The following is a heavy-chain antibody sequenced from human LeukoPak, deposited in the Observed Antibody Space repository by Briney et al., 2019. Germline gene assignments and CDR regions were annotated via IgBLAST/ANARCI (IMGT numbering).Heavy chain of an antibody. CDR3: ARPVVINGPWAFDI. V-gene: IGHV4-59*08. Sequence: SETLSLTCTVSGGSISSYYWSWIRQPPGKGLEWIGYIYYSGSTNYNPSLKSRVTISVDTSKNQFSLKLSSVTAADTAVYYCARPVVINGPWAFDIWGQGTMVTVSS. CDR1: GGSISSYY. J-gene: IGHJ3*02. CDR2: IYYSGST. D-gene: IGHD3-22*01.